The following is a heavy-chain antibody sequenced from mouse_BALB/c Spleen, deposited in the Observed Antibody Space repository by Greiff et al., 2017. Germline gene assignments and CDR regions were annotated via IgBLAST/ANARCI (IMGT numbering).Heavy chain of an antibody. CDR3: ARDNYGPFDY. J-gene: IGHJ2*01. V-gene: IGHV5-9-4*01. CDR2: ISSGGSYT. CDR1: GFTFSSYA. Sequence: EVKLVESGGGLVKPGGSLKLSCSASGFTFSSYAMSWVRQSPEKRLEWVAEISSGGSYTYYPDTVTGRFTISRDNAKNTLYLEMSSLRSEDTAMYYCARDNYGPFDYWGQGTTLTVSS. D-gene: IGHD1-1*02.